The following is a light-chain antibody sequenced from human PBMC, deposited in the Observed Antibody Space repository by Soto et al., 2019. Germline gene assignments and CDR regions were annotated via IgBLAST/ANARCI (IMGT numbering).Light chain of an antibody. Sequence: DIVMTQSPDSLAVSLGVRATINCKSSQSVLYSSNNENYLAWYQQKPGQPPNLLIYWASTRASGIPDRFSGSGSGTDFTLTISSLQAEDVAVYYCQQYYSTPPTFGQGTKVEIK. J-gene: IGKJ1*01. CDR1: QSVLYSSNNENY. CDR3: QQYYSTPPT. CDR2: WAS. V-gene: IGKV4-1*01.